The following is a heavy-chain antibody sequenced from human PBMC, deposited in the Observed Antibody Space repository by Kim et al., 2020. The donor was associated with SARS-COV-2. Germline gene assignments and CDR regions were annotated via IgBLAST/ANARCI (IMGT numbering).Heavy chain of an antibody. J-gene: IGHJ4*02. Sequence: GGSLRLSCAASGFTFSSYAMHWVRQAPGKGLEWVAVISYDGSNKYYADSVKGRFTISRDNSKNTLYLQMSSLRAEDTAVYYCARAWGGYNSLDYWGQGTL. CDR3: ARAWGGYNSLDY. CDR2: ISYDGSNK. D-gene: IGHD5-12*01. CDR1: GFTFSSYA. V-gene: IGHV3-30*04.